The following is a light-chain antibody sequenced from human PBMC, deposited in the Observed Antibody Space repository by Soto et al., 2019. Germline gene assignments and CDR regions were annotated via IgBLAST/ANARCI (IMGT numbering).Light chain of an antibody. Sequence: EIVMTQSPATLSVSPGERATLSCRASQSVSNNLAWYQQKPGQTPRLLIYGASTRATGIPVRFSGSGSGTEFTLTISSLQSADFAVYYCQQYNNWPPVTFGQGTKLEIK. CDR1: QSVSNN. CDR2: GAS. CDR3: QQYNNWPPVT. J-gene: IGKJ2*01. V-gene: IGKV3-15*01.